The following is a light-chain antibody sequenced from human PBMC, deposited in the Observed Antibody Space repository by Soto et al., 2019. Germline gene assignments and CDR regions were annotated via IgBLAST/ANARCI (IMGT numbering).Light chain of an antibody. J-gene: IGLJ1*01. CDR1: GSDVGGYNF. CDR3: SSYSSSGVFNV. CDR2: EVS. V-gene: IGLV2-14*01. Sequence: QSALTQPASVSGSPGQSITISCTGTGSDVGGYNFVSWYQHHPGKAPKLMIYEVSNRPSGVSNRFSGSKSGNTASLTISGLQPEDEADYHCSSYSSSGVFNVFGTGTKLTVL.